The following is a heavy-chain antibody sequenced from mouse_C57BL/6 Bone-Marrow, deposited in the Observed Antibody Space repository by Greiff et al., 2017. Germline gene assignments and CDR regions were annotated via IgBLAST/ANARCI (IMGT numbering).Heavy chain of an antibody. CDR2: ITHSGET. Sequence: VKLQESGPGLVKPSQSLFLTCSITGFPITSGYYWIWIRQSPGKPLEWMGYITHSGETFYNPSLQSPISITRETSKNQFFLQLNSVTTEDTAMYYCAGAPYYDYFAWFAYWGQGTLVTVSA. CDR3: AGAPYYDYFAWFAY. CDR1: GFPITSGYY. J-gene: IGHJ3*01. V-gene: IGHV12-3*01. D-gene: IGHD2-4*01.